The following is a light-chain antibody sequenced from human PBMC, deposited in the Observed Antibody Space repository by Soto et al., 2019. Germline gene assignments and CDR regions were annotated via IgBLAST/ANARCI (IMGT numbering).Light chain of an antibody. V-gene: IGLV2-14*01. Sequence: QSALTQPASVSGSPGQSIAISCSGTSSDIGTYGYVSWYQQHPGKAPKLMLFDVSHRPSGVSDRFFGSKSGNTASLTISGLQAEDEAHYYCSSYTTSSSVIFVGGTKLTVL. CDR2: DVS. CDR3: SSYTTSSSVI. CDR1: SSDIGTYGY. J-gene: IGLJ2*01.